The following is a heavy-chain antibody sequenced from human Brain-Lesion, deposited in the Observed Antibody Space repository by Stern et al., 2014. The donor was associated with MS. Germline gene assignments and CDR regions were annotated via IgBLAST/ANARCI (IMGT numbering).Heavy chain of an antibody. CDR2: INPNTGGT. J-gene: IGHJ6*02. CDR1: GYIFTGYY. CDR3: ARDQRGITIFGVVTDYYYLGMDV. D-gene: IGHD3-3*01. V-gene: IGHV1-2*02. Sequence: QVQLVQSGAEVKKPGASVKGSCKTSGYIFTGYYINWVRQAPGQGLEWMAWINPNTGGTKYAQQFQGRVTLSRDTYISTAYLDMSSLTSDDTAVYYCARDQRGITIFGVVTDYYYLGMDVWGQGTTVTVSS.